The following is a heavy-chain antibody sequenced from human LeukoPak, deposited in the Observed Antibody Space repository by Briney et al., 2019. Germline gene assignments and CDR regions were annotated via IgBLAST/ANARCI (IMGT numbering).Heavy chain of an antibody. J-gene: IGHJ4*02. CDR1: GYTFTGYY. Sequence: GASVKVSCKASGYTFTGYYMHWVRQAPGQGLEWMGWINPNSGGTNYAQKFQGRVTMTRDTSISTAYMELSRLRSDDTGVYYCARGVGDTAMVAADYWGQGTLVTVSS. CDR3: ARGVGDTAMVAADY. CDR2: INPNSGGT. D-gene: IGHD5-18*01. V-gene: IGHV1-2*02.